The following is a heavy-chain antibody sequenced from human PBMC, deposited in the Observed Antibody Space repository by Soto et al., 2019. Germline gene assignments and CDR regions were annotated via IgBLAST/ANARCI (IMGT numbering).Heavy chain of an antibody. J-gene: IGHJ4*02. V-gene: IGHV2-5*02. CDR2: IYWDDDK. Sequence: SGPTLVNPTQTLTLTCTFSGFSLSTSGVGVGWIRQPPGKALEWLALIYWDDDKRYSPSLKSRLTITKDTSKNQVVLTMTNMDPVDTATYYCARHRGYYYDSSGYYPDYWGQGNLVTVSS. CDR3: ARHRGYYYDSSGYYPDY. CDR1: GFSLSTSGVG. D-gene: IGHD3-22*01.